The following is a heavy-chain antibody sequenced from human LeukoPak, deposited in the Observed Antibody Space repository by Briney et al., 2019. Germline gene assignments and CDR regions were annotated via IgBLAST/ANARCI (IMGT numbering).Heavy chain of an antibody. Sequence: PSETLSLTCTVSGGSISSYYWSWIRQPPGKGLEWIGYIYYSGSTNYNPSLKSRVTISGDTSKNQVSLNLGSVPAADTAVYYCATDKGYHYYWGQGTLVTVSS. J-gene: IGHJ4*02. D-gene: IGHD5-12*01. CDR3: ATDKGYHYY. CDR2: IYYSGST. CDR1: GGSISSYY. V-gene: IGHV4-59*01.